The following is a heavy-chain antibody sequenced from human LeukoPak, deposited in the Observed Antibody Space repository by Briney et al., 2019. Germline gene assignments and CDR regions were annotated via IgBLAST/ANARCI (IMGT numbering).Heavy chain of an antibody. Sequence: ASVKVSCKASGYTFTSYYMHWVRQAPGQGLEWMGIFNARGGSTSYAQKFQGRVTMTRDTSTSTVYMELSSLRSEDTAVYYCARDRRGMATTDAFDIWGQGTMVTVFS. CDR3: ARDRRGMATTDAFDI. CDR2: FNARGGST. V-gene: IGHV1-46*01. J-gene: IGHJ3*02. D-gene: IGHD5-24*01. CDR1: GYTFTSYY.